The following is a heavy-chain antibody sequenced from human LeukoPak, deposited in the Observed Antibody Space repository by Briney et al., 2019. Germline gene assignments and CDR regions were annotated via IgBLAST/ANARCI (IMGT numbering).Heavy chain of an antibody. CDR1: GGSISSYY. J-gene: IGHJ4*02. CDR3: ARVWGRDPTGIVDY. D-gene: IGHD5-24*01. V-gene: IGHV4-59*01. Sequence: SETRSLTCTASGGSISSYYWSWIRQPPGQGLDWIGFIYYSGSATYNPSPKCRVTISVDTSKNQFPLKLSSVTAADTAVYYCARVWGRDPTGIVDYWGQGTLVTVSS. CDR2: IYYSGSA.